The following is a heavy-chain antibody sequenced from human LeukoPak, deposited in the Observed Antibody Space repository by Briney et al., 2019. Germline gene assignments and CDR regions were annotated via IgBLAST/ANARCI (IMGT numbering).Heavy chain of an antibody. CDR2: INHSGST. Sequence: SETLSLTCAVYGGSFSGYYWSWIRQPPGKGLEWIGEINHSGSTNYNPSLKSRVTISVDTSKNQFSLQLSSVTAADTAVYYCARGRYSNWERYYYMDVWGKGATVTVSS. CDR3: ARGRYSNWERYYYMDV. D-gene: IGHD4-11*01. J-gene: IGHJ6*03. CDR1: GGSFSGYY. V-gene: IGHV4-34*01.